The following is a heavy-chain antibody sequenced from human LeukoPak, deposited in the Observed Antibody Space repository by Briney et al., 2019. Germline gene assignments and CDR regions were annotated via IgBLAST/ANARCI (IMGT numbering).Heavy chain of an antibody. Sequence: PGGSLRLSCAASGFTFSSYGMHWVRQAPGKGLEWVAVIWYDGSNKYYADSVKGRFTISRDNSKNTLYLQMNSLRAEDTAVYYCAREGATFNIDYWGQGTLVTVSS. V-gene: IGHV3-33*01. D-gene: IGHD1-26*01. CDR2: IWYDGSNK. CDR3: AREGATFNIDY. J-gene: IGHJ4*02. CDR1: GFTFSSYG.